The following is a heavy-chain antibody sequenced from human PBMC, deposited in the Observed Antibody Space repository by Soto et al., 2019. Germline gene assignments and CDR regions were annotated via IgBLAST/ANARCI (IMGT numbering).Heavy chain of an antibody. CDR2: TRNKANGYTT. D-gene: IGHD3-10*01. J-gene: IGHJ4*02. CDR3: TREQRSYYGSGRTLDF. V-gene: IGHV3-72*01. CDR1: GFTFSDHY. Sequence: PGGSLRLSXAASGFTFSDHYMDWVSQAPGKGLEWVGRTRNKANGYTTEYAASVNGRFTISRDDSKNSLYLQMNSLKTEDTAVYYCTREQRSYYGSGRTLDFWGQGTLVTVSS.